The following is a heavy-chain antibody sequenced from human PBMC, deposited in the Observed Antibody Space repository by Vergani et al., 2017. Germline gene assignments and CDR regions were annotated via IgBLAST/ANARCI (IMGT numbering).Heavy chain of an antibody. V-gene: IGHV4-39*01. D-gene: IGHD3-9*01. J-gene: IGHJ4*02. CDR2: IYHSGGA. CDR1: GGSITSSSYY. CDR3: ARTESFILRYFHWAL. Sequence: QLHLQESGPGLVKPSETLSLTCTVSGGSITSSSYYLGWIRQPPGKGLEWIGNIYHSGGAYYNPSLKCLVTISVDTSKNQFSLEVTSVTAADTAIYFCARTESFILRYFHWALWGQGTLVTVSS.